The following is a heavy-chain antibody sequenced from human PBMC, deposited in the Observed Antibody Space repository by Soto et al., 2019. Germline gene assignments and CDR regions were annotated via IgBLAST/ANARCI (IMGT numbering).Heavy chain of an antibody. Sequence: QVQLVESGGGVVQPGRSLRLSCAASGFTFRSYGMHWVRQAPGKGLQWVAVISYDGRNGYYVDSVKGRFTISRDNSKNTVYLQMNSLRAEYTAVYYCAKAWVLDYGDLGGHGMDVWGQGTTVTVSS. CDR2: ISYDGRNG. V-gene: IGHV3-30*18. D-gene: IGHD4-17*01. CDR1: GFTFRSYG. CDR3: AKAWVLDYGDLGGHGMDV. J-gene: IGHJ6*02.